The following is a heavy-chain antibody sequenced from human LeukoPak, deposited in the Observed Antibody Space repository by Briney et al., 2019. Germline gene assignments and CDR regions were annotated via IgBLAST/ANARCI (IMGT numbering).Heavy chain of an antibody. CDR3: AKDEYSNTHFDY. J-gene: IGHJ4*02. CDR2: IWYDGSNK. Sequence: GGSLRLSCAASGFTFSSYGMHWVRQAPGKGLEWVAFIWYDGSNKYYADSVKGRFTISRDNSKNTLYLQMNSLRAEDTAVYYCAKDEYSNTHFDYWGQGTLVTVSS. V-gene: IGHV3-30*02. D-gene: IGHD4-11*01. CDR1: GFTFSSYG.